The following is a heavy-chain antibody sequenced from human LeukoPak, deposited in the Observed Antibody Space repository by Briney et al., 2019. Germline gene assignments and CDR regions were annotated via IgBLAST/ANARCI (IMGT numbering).Heavy chain of an antibody. CDR2: ISYDGSTK. J-gene: IGHJ4*02. V-gene: IGHV3-30*03. D-gene: IGHD4-23*01. CDR1: GFTFSRFG. CDR3: ATSLRPGGGNSFLPDY. Sequence: GRSLRLSCAASGFTFSRFGMHWVRQAPGKGLEWVAVISYDGSTKYYADSVKGRFTISRDNSKNTLYLQMNSLTVHDTAVYYCATSLRPGGGNSFLPDYWGQGILVTVSS.